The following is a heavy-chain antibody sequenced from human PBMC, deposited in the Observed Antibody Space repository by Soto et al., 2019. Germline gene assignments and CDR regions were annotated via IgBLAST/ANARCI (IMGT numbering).Heavy chain of an antibody. CDR1: GINFSTYG. V-gene: IGHV3-33*01. Sequence: QVQLVESGGGVVQPGRSLRLSCAASGINFSTYGMHWVRQAPGKGLEWVAVIWFDGSNKYYADSVKGRLTISRDNSKKTLYLQMNRLSAEDTAVYYCARGSIPGSSWGRGYYFDYWGQGTLVTVSS. D-gene: IGHD6-13*01. J-gene: IGHJ4*02. CDR2: IWFDGSNK. CDR3: ARGSIPGSSWGRGYYFDY.